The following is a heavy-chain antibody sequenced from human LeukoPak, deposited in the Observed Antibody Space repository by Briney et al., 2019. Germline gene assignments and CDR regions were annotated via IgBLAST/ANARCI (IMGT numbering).Heavy chain of an antibody. J-gene: IGHJ3*02. D-gene: IGHD3-10*01. CDR3: AKDRGKYGSGIDDAFDI. CDR1: GFTFSSYA. V-gene: IGHV3-23*01. CDR2: ISGSGGST. Sequence: GGSLRLSCAASGFTFSSYAMSWVRQAPGKGLEWVSAISGSGGSTYYADSVKGRFTISRDNSENTLYLQMNSLRAEDTAVYYCAKDRGKYGSGIDDAFDIWGQGTMVTVSS.